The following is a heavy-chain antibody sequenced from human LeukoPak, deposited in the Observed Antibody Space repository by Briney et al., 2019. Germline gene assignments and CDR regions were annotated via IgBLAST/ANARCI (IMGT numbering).Heavy chain of an antibody. CDR3: AVRIAVTGKYYFAY. V-gene: IGHV4-38-2*02. J-gene: IGHJ4*02. Sequence: SETLSLTCTVSGYSISSGYYWGWIRQPPGKGLEWIGIIYHSGRTDYNPSLRSRVTISVDTSKNQFSLNLSSLTAADTAVYYCAVRIAVTGKYYFAYWGQGTLVTVSS. D-gene: IGHD6-19*01. CDR2: IYHSGRT. CDR1: GYSISSGYY.